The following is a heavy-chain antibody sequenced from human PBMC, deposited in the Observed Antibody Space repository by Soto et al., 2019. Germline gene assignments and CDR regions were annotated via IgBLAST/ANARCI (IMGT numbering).Heavy chain of an antibody. V-gene: IGHV3-64*01. CDR3: ARQGGYDILTSVFDI. CDR2: ISSNGGST. CDR1: GFTFSSYA. Sequence: TWGSLRLSGAASGFTFSSYAMHWVRQAPGKGLEYVSAISSNGGSTYYANSVKGRFTISRDNSKNTLYLQMGSLRAEDMAVSYCARQGGYDILTSVFDIWGQGTMVTVSS. D-gene: IGHD3-9*01. J-gene: IGHJ3*02.